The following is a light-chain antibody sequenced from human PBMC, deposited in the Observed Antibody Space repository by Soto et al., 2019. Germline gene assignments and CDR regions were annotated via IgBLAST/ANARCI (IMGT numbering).Light chain of an antibody. Sequence: EIVMTQSPLTLPVTPGEPASISCRSSQSLLYNNTYNYLDWYVQKPGQSPQLLIYFGSNRAPGVLDRFSGSGSGTDFTLKINRVEAEDVGPYYCMQALQSLTFGQGTRLEIK. CDR2: FGS. V-gene: IGKV2-28*01. CDR1: QSLLYNNTYNY. J-gene: IGKJ5*01. CDR3: MQALQSLT.